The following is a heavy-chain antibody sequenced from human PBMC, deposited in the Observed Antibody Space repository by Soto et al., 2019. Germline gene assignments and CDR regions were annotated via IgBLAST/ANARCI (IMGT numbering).Heavy chain of an antibody. J-gene: IGHJ4*02. Sequence: ASVKVSGKVSGHTLTELSMHWVRQAPGKGLEWMGGFDPEDGETIYAQKFQGRVTMTEDTSTDTAYMELSSLRSEDTAVYYCATYYYDSSGYLSPHYWGQGTLVTVSS. D-gene: IGHD3-22*01. CDR1: GHTLTELS. CDR3: ATYYYDSSGYLSPHY. V-gene: IGHV1-24*01. CDR2: FDPEDGET.